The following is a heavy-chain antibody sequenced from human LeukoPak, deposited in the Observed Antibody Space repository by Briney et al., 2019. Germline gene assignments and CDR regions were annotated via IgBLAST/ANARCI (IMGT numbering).Heavy chain of an antibody. CDR1: GFTFSSSW. Sequence: GGSLRLSCAASGFTFSSSWMSWVRQAPGKGLEWVANIKKDGSETYYVDSVKGRFTISRDDAKNSLYLQMNSLRAEDTAIYYCARGRYSSTTYYFDSWGQGTLVTVSS. CDR3: ARGRYSSTTYYFDS. J-gene: IGHJ4*02. D-gene: IGHD6-13*01. V-gene: IGHV3-7*03. CDR2: IKKDGSET.